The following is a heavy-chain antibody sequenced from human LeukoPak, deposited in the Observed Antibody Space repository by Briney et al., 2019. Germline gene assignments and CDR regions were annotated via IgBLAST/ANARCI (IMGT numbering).Heavy chain of an antibody. CDR2: INPSGGST. D-gene: IGHD3-22*01. V-gene: IGHV1-46*01. J-gene: IGHJ5*02. Sequence: GASVKVSCKAPGYTFTSYYMHWVRQAPGQGLEWMGIINPSGGSTTYAQKFQGRVTMTRDTSTSTVYMELSSLRSEDTAVYYCARARSPSSGYLLRDHNWFDPWGQGTLVTVSS. CDR3: ARARSPSSGYLLRDHNWFDP. CDR1: GYTFTSYY.